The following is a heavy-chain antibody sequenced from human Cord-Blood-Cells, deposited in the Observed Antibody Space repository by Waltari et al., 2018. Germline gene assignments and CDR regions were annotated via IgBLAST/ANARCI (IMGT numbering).Heavy chain of an antibody. CDR3: ATDGDFWSGWRFDP. J-gene: IGHJ5*02. D-gene: IGHD3-3*01. CDR1: GYTLTDFS. CDR2: FDPEDGET. Sequence: QVQLVQSGAAVKKPGASVKASCTVSGYTLTDFSMPRVRQAPGKGLEWMGGFDPEDGETIYAQKFQGRVTMTEDTSTDTAYMELSSLRSEDTAVYYCATDGDFWSGWRFDPWGQGTLVTVSS. V-gene: IGHV1-24*01.